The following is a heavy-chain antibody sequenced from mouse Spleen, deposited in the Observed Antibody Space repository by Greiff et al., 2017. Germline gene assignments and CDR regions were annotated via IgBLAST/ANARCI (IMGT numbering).Heavy chain of an antibody. V-gene: IGHV1-74*01. J-gene: IGHJ2*01. Sequence: QVQLQQPGAELVKPGASVKVSCKASGYTFTSYWMHWVKQRPGQGLEWIGRIHPSDSDTNYNQKFKGKATLTVDKSSSTAYMQLSSLTSEDSAVYYCAKGDYRYGVDYWGQGTTLTVSS. CDR1: GYTFTSYW. D-gene: IGHD2-14*01. CDR3: AKGDYRYGVDY. CDR2: IHPSDSDT.